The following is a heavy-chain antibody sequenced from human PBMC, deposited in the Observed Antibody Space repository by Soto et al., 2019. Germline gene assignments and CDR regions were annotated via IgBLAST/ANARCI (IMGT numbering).Heavy chain of an antibody. Sequence: GGSLRLSCAASGFTFDDYAMHWVRQAPGKGLEWVSGINWNSGTIGYADSVKGRFTISRDNAKNSLDLQMNSLRVDDTALYYCARAPGYSRGWTYFDNWGQGTLVTVSS. CDR1: GFTFDDYA. D-gene: IGHD6-19*01. CDR2: INWNSGTI. V-gene: IGHV3-9*01. CDR3: ARAPGYSRGWTYFDN. J-gene: IGHJ4*02.